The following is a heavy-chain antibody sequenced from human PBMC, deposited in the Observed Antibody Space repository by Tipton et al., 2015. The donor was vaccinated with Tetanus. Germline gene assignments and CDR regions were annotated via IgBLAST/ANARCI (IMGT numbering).Heavy chain of an antibody. V-gene: IGHV1-18*01. Sequence: QSGAEVKKPGASVKVSCKATGYTFAAYGITWVRQAPGQGLEWMGWTSAQNGDTMYAQGLQGRLTLTTDTSSSTAYMELRNLRSDDTGVYFCARGMDYDSSGIDDFWGQGTLVTVSS. D-gene: IGHD3-22*01. CDR1: GYTFAAYG. CDR3: ARGMDYDSSGIDDF. J-gene: IGHJ4*02. CDR2: TSAQNGDT.